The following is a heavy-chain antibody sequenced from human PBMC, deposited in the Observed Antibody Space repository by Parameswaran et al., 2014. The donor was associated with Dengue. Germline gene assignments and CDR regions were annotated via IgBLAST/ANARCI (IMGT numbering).Heavy chain of an antibody. V-gene: IGHV1-2*04. J-gene: IGHJ6*02. D-gene: IGHD1-7*01. Sequence: ASVKVSCKASGYTFTGYYMHWARQVPGQGLEWMGWINPNSGGTNYAQKFQGWVTMTRDTSISTAYMELSRLRSDDTAVYYCARSLELNYYYYGMDVWGQGTTVTVSS. CDR3: ARSLELNYYYYGMDV. CDR1: GYTFTGYY. CDR2: INPNSGGT.